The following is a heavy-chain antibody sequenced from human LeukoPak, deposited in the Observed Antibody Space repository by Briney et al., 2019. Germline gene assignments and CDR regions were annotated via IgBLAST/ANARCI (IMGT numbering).Heavy chain of an antibody. CDR3: TRGDSSGPFYNPFYDY. CDR2: IIPKFTTA. D-gene: IGHD2/OR15-2a*01. Sequence: SVKVSCKASGGTLSGHAITWVRQAPGQSLEWLGGIIPKFTTAIYAHQFQGRLTINADSSTNSAYMELNSLRPDDTAIYFCTRGDSSGPFYNPFYDYWGQGTLVTVSS. J-gene: IGHJ4*02. V-gene: IGHV1-69*06. CDR1: GGTLSGHA.